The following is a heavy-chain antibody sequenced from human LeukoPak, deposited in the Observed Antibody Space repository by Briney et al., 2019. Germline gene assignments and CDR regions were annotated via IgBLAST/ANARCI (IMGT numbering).Heavy chain of an antibody. CDR2: IWYDGSNK. CDR3: ARVRNYYGSGNFDY. D-gene: IGHD3-10*01. J-gene: IGHJ4*02. Sequence: PSGRSLRLSCAASGFTFSSYGMHWVRQAPGKGLEWVAVIWYDGSNKYYADSVKGRFTISRDNSKNTLYLQMNSLRAEDTAVYYCARVRNYYGSGNFDYWGQGTLVTVSS. V-gene: IGHV3-33*01. CDR1: GFTFSSYG.